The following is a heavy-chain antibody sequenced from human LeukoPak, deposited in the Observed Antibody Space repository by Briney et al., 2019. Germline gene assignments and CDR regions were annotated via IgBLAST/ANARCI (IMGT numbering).Heavy chain of an antibody. CDR3: ARWRSSGYYTYYFDY. D-gene: IGHD3-22*01. V-gene: IGHV4-61*02. CDR1: GGSISSGSNY. Sequence: SETLPLTCTVSGGSISSGSNYWSWIRQPAGKGLDWIGRIYTSGSTNYNPSLKSRVTISVDTSKNQFSLKLTSVTAADTAVYYCARWRSSGYYTYYFDYWGQGTLVTVSS. J-gene: IGHJ4*02. CDR2: IYTSGST.